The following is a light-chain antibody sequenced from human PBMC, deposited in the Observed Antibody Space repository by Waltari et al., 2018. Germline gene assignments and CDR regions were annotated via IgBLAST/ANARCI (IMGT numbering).Light chain of an antibody. V-gene: IGKV3-20*01. CDR2: IAS. CDR1: QTVNNNY. J-gene: IGKJ1*01. Sequence: NVLTQSPAPLSLSPGDRATLPCRARQTVNNNYLSWYQQKPGQAPRLLIYIASSRAAGIPDRFTGSWSGTDFTLTISRLEPEDFAVYYCHQYGASPRTFGRGTKVEIK. CDR3: HQYGASPRT.